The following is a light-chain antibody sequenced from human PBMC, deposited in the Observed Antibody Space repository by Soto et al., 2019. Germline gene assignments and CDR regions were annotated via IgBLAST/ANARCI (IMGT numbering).Light chain of an antibody. Sequence: DIQMTQSPSTLSASVGDRVTITCRASQSLSSWLAWYQQKPGKAPKLLIYKASSLESGVPSRFSGSGSGTEFIFTISSLQPDDFATYYCLQYNSYPWAFGQGTKVEIK. CDR1: QSLSSW. CDR2: KAS. CDR3: LQYNSYPWA. J-gene: IGKJ1*01. V-gene: IGKV1-5*03.